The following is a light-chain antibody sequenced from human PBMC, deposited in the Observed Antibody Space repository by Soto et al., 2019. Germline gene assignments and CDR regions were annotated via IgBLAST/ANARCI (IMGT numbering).Light chain of an antibody. CDR2: EVN. CDR1: SSDVGGYNY. V-gene: IGLV2-14*01. J-gene: IGLJ3*02. Sequence: QAASVSGSPGQTITISCTGSSSDVGGYNYVSWYQQHPGKAPKLMIYEVNNRPSGVSHRFSGSKSGNTASLTISGLQAEDEADYYCSSYTSSSTQVLGGGTKLTVL. CDR3: SSYTSSSTQV.